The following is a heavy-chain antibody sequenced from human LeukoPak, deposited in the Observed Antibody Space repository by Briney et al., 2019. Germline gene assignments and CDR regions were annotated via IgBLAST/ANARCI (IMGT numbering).Heavy chain of an antibody. CDR3: ARDQRDFWSGYHYYYYMDV. D-gene: IGHD3-3*01. J-gene: IGHJ6*03. V-gene: IGHV4-4*07. CDR1: GGSISSYY. Sequence: SETLSLTCTVSGGSISSYYWSWIRQPAGKGLEWIGRIYTSGSTNYNPSLKSRVTMPVDTSKNQFSLKLSSVTAADTAVYYCARDQRDFWSGYHYYYYMDVWGKGTTVTVSS. CDR2: IYTSGST.